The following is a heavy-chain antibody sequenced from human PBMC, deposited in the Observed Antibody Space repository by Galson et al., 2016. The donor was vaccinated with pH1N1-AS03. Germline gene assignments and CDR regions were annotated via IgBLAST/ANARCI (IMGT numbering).Heavy chain of an antibody. J-gene: IGHJ4*02. Sequence: ETLSLTCTISGGSITTNYWIWIRQPPGKGLQWIGYISYSGFTNYNPSLRSRVTISIDTSKNQFSLKMRSVAAADTALYFCAMLSDVWSGYPSFDSWGQGILVTVSS. CDR2: ISYSGFT. CDR3: AMLSDVWSGYPSFDS. D-gene: IGHD3-3*01. CDR1: GGSITTNY. V-gene: IGHV4-59*01.